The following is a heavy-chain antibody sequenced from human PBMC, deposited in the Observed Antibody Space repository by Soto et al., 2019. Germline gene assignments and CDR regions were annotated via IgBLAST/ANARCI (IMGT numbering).Heavy chain of an antibody. CDR3: VRDRLXXXXXXXXXX. V-gene: IGHV1-18*01. J-gene: IGHJ4*02. CDR1: GYTFSTYG. CDR2: ISGFNGKT. Sequence: ASVKVSCKTSGYTFSTYGIAWVRQAPGQGLEWMGWISGFNGKTDYLQKLQGRVTMTTDTSTSTAYMELRSLRSDDTAVYYCVRDRLXXXXXXXXXXWGQGTLVTXXS.